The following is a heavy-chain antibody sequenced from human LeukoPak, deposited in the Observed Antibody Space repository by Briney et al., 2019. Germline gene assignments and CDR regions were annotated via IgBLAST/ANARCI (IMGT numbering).Heavy chain of an antibody. D-gene: IGHD4-17*01. V-gene: IGHV3-48*01. Sequence: GGSLRLSCAASGFTFSSYSMNWVRQAPGKGLEWVSYISSSSSTIYYADSVKGRFTISRDNAKNSLYLQMNSLRAEDTAVYYCAKGPRLGYGDYVPFDYWGQGTLVTVSS. CDR3: AKGPRLGYGDYVPFDY. CDR1: GFTFSSYS. CDR2: ISSSSSTI. J-gene: IGHJ4*02.